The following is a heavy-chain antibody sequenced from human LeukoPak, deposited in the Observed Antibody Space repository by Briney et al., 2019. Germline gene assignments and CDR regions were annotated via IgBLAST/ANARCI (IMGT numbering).Heavy chain of an antibody. D-gene: IGHD5-24*01. Sequence: SETLSLTCSVSGGSISRSYWSWVRQPLGKGLEWIGYIYNNASTSYSPSLKSRLFMSVDTSTNKVSLKLRSVTEADTAIYYCAREGRDGYNEYWGQGTLVIVSS. CDR3: AREGRDGYNEY. CDR1: GGSISRSY. CDR2: IYNNAST. V-gene: IGHV4-59*01. J-gene: IGHJ4*02.